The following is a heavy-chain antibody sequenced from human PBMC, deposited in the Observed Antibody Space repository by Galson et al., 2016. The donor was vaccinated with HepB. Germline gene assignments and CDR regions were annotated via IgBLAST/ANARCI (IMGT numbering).Heavy chain of an antibody. J-gene: IGHJ6*02. Sequence: SLRLSCAASGFTVSNSYMSWVRQAPGKGLEWVSVIHSGGNPYYADSVQGRFTISRDSSTNVLHLQMSSLRAEDTAVYFCAREGSSGWRPRKYSYYYGMDIWGQGTTVTVSS. D-gene: IGHD6-19*01. V-gene: IGHV3-53*01. CDR2: IHSGGNP. CDR1: GFTVSNSY. CDR3: AREGSSGWRPRKYSYYYGMDI.